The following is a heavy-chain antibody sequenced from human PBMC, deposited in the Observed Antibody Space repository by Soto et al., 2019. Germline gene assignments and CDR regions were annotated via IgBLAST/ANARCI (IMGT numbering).Heavy chain of an antibody. CDR3: ARSGSGSGWL. V-gene: IGHV4-61*01. Sequence: QVQLQESGPGLVKPSETLSLTCTVSGGSVSSGHFYWSWIRQPPGKGLEWIGYIYYSGSTKYNPSLRSRVTISVDTSKNQFSLQLTSVTAADTAVYYCARSGSGSGWLGGQGTLVTVSS. CDR1: GGSVSSGHFY. D-gene: IGHD6-19*01. CDR2: IYYSGST. J-gene: IGHJ4*02.